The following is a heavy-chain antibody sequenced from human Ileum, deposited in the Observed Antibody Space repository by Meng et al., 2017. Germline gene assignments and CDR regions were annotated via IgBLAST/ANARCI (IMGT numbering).Heavy chain of an antibody. CDR2: LYSGGST. CDR1: GFTVSSNY. Sequence: GESLKISCAASGFTVSSNYMSWVRQAPGKGLEWVSVLYSGGSTYYADSVKGRFTISRDKSKNTLYLQMNSLRAEDTAVYYCARANTDYYDSSGYYPSVDFDIWGQGTMVTVSS. CDR3: ARANTDYYDSSGYYPSVDFDI. D-gene: IGHD3-22*01. J-gene: IGHJ3*02. V-gene: IGHV3-66*02.